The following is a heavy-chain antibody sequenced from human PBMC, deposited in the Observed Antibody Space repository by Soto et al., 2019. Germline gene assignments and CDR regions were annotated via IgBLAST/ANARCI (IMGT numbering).Heavy chain of an antibody. D-gene: IGHD3-16*01. Sequence: ETLSLTCTVSGGSISTSTYYWGWIRQPPGKGLEWIGTMSYSGSTYYNPPLKSRVTISVDTSRNQFSLNLSSVTAADTAVFYCARHSLRRLTFGGVISPDFDYWGLGILVTVSS. CDR2: MSYSGST. CDR1: GGSISTSTYY. CDR3: ARHSLRRLTFGGVISPDFDY. J-gene: IGHJ4*02. V-gene: IGHV4-39*01.